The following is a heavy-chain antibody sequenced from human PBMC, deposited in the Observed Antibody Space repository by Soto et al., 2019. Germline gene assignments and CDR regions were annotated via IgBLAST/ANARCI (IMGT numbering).Heavy chain of an antibody. CDR2: IYYSGST. J-gene: IGHJ4*02. CDR3: ARGSQLWLLDY. V-gene: IGHV4-31*02. D-gene: IGHD5-18*01. CDR1: GGSISSGGYY. Sequence: SETLSLTXTVSGGSISSGGYYWSWIRQHPGKGLEWIGYIYYSGSTYYNPSLKSRVTISVDTSKNQFSLKLSSVTAADTAVYYCARGSQLWLLDYWGQGTLVTVSS.